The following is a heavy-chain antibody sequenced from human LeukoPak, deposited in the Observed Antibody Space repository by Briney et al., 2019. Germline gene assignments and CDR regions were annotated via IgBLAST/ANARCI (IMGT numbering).Heavy chain of an antibody. J-gene: IGHJ5*02. Sequence: SQTLSLTCTDSGGSISSGGYYWSWIRQHPGKGLEWIGYIYYSGSTYYNPSLKSRVTISVDTSKNQFSLKLSSVTAADTAVYYCASQGSYCSSTSCLRWFDPWGQGTLVTVSS. CDR2: IYYSGST. D-gene: IGHD2-2*01. V-gene: IGHV4-31*03. CDR3: ASQGSYCSSTSCLRWFDP. CDR1: GGSISSGGYY.